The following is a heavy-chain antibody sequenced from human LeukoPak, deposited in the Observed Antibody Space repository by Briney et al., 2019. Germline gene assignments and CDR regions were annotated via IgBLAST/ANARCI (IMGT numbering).Heavy chain of an antibody. J-gene: IGHJ3*02. CDR2: INPNSGGT. CDR1: GYTFTGYY. CDR3: ARDLRGFTHAFDI. Sequence: GASVKVSCKASGYTFTGYYMHWVRQAPGQGLEWMGWINPNSGGTNYAQKFQGRVTMTRDTSISTAYMELSRLRSDDTAVYYCARDLRGFTHAFDIWGQGTMVTVSS. V-gene: IGHV1-2*02.